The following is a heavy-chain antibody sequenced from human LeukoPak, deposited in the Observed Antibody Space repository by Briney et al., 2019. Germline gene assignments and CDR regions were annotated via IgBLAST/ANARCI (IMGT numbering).Heavy chain of an antibody. Sequence: KPSETLSLTCTVSGGSMRDYYWNWIRQPPGKGLEWIGYIYYSGSTNYNPSLKSRVTISVDTPKNQFSLRLSSVTAADTAVYYCARLRFGELSWFDPWGQGTLVTVSS. J-gene: IGHJ5*02. V-gene: IGHV4-59*01. CDR2: IYYSGST. CDR3: ARLRFGELSWFDP. D-gene: IGHD3-10*01. CDR1: GGSMRDYY.